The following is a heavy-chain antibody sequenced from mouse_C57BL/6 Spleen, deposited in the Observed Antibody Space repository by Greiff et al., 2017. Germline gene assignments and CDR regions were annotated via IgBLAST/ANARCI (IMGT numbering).Heavy chain of an antibody. J-gene: IGHJ4*01. CDR1: GYSITSGYY. CDR3: ARGGTRDAMDD. V-gene: IGHV3-6*01. CDR2: ISYDGSN. D-gene: IGHD3-3*01. Sequence: EVKLEESGPGLVKPSQSLSLTCSVSGYSITSGYYWYWIRQFPGNKLEWMGYISYDGSNNYNPSLKNRISITRDTSKNQFFLKLNSVTTEDTATCYCARGGTRDAMDDWGQGTSVTVSS.